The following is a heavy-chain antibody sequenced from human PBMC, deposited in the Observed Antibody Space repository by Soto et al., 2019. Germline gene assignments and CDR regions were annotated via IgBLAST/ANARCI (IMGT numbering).Heavy chain of an antibody. Sequence: ATLSLNCTVPGACMNSYHWSWIRQPAGKGLEWIGHIHSSGSTNYNPSLKSRVTMSVDTSKNQFSLRLMSLTAADTAVYYCARDKGVEAAGITWFDPWGQGSLVTVSS. CDR2: IHSSGST. CDR1: GACMNSYH. CDR3: ARDKGVEAAGITWFDP. D-gene: IGHD6-13*01. V-gene: IGHV4-4*07. J-gene: IGHJ5*02.